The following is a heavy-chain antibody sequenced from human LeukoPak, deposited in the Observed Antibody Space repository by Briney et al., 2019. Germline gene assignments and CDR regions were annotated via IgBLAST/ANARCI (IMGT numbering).Heavy chain of an antibody. J-gene: IGHJ4*02. Sequence: GGSLRLSCAASGFTFSSYEMNWVRQAPGKGLEWVSYISSSGSTIYYADSVKGRFTISRDNAKNSLYLQMNSLRAEDTAVYYCARSGQLVAPNFDYCGQGTLSPSPQ. V-gene: IGHV3-48*03. D-gene: IGHD6-6*01. CDR1: GFTFSSYE. CDR3: ARSGQLVAPNFDY. CDR2: ISSSGSTI.